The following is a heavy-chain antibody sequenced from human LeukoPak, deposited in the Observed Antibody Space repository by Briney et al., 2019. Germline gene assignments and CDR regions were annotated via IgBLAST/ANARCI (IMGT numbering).Heavy chain of an antibody. CDR2: ISSSSSTI. CDR3: ARDGPGPAEGGITMIVVANDAFDI. V-gene: IGHV3-48*04. D-gene: IGHD3-22*01. CDR1: GFTFSSYS. J-gene: IGHJ3*02. Sequence: PGGSLRLSCAASGFTFSSYSMNWVRQAPGKGLEWVSYISSSSSTIYYADSVKGRFTISRDNAKNSLYLQMNSLRAEDTAVYYCARDGPGPAEGGITMIVVANDAFDIWGQGTTVTVSS.